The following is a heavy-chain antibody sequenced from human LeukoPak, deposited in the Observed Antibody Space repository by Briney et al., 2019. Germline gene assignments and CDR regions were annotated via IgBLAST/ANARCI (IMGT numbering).Heavy chain of an antibody. CDR1: GFTSIAYA. D-gene: IGHD3-16*01. CDR3: ARNQQLGGHSYYYYGMDV. V-gene: IGHV3-23*01. Sequence: PGGSLRLSCVGPGFTSIAYALTWARQAPGKGLEWVSGISGGGVTTYYADSVKGGFTISRDNSKNTLYLQMNSLRADDTAIYYCARNQQLGGHSYYYYGMDVWGQGTTVTVSS. J-gene: IGHJ6*02. CDR2: ISGGGVTT.